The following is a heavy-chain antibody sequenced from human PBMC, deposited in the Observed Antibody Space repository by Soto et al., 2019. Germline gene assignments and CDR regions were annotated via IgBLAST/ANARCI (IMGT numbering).Heavy chain of an antibody. V-gene: IGHV4-59*01. CDR3: ARAGTTIRLYYFEY. Sequence: SETLSLTFTVSGGSISSYYCSWIRQPPGKGLEWIGYIYYSGSTNYNPSLKSRVTISVDTSKNQFSLKLSSVTAADTAVYFCARAGTTIRLYYFEYWCQGTLVSVTS. J-gene: IGHJ4*02. D-gene: IGHD1-7*01. CDR1: GGSISSYY. CDR2: IYYSGST.